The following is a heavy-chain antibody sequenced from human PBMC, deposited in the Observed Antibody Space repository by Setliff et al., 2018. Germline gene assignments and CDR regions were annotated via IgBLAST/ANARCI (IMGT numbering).Heavy chain of an antibody. D-gene: IGHD4-17*01. CDR3: ARAPPSVPYGDYGPRQYFDL. Sequence: SETLALTCAAYGGTFSYYYWTWISQPLGKGLEWIGEINHSGSTNFNSSLKNRVTIAVDTSKNRLSLKLSSVTAADTAVYYCARAPPSVPYGDYGPRQYFDLWGRGSLVTVSS. CDR2: INHSGST. CDR1: GGTFSYYY. J-gene: IGHJ2*01. V-gene: IGHV4-34*01.